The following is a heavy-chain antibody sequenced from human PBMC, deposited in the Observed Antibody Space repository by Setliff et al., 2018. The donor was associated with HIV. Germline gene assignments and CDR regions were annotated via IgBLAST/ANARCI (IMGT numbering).Heavy chain of an antibody. Sequence: PSETLSLTCAVYGGSFSGYYWSWIRQPPGKGLEWIGEINHSGSTNYNPSLESRVTISVDTSKNQFSLKVSSVTAADTAVYYCAISPDYGDYTEHPDFDYWGQGTLVTVSS. CDR1: GGSFSGYY. V-gene: IGHV4-34*01. CDR3: AISPDYGDYTEHPDFDY. CDR2: INHSGST. D-gene: IGHD4-17*01. J-gene: IGHJ4*02.